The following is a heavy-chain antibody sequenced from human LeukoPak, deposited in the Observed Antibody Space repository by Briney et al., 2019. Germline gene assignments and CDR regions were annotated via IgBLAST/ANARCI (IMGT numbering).Heavy chain of an antibody. V-gene: IGHV3-48*03. Sequence: PGGSLRLSCAASGFTFSSYEMNWVRQAPGKGLEWVSYISSSGNTRYYADSVKGRFTISRNNAKNSLYLQMNSLRAEDTAVYYCARDHLPTTFDYWGQGTLVTVSS. D-gene: IGHD1-1*01. CDR1: GFTFSSYE. CDR3: ARDHLPTTFDY. CDR2: ISSSGNTR. J-gene: IGHJ4*02.